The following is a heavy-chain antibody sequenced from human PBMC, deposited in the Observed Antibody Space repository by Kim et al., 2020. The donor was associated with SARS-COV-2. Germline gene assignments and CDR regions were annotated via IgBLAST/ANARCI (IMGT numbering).Heavy chain of an antibody. V-gene: IGHV3-7*01. CDR1: GFTFSSYW. CDR2: IKQDGSEK. D-gene: IGHD2-15*01. J-gene: IGHJ5*02. CDR3: ARDRRGLVVGTAWFDP. Sequence: GGSLRLSCAASGFTFSSYWMSWVRQAPGKGLEWVANIKQDGSEKYYVDSVKGRFTISRDNAKNSLYLQMNSLRAEDTAVYYCARDRRGLVVGTAWFDPWGQGTLVTVSS.